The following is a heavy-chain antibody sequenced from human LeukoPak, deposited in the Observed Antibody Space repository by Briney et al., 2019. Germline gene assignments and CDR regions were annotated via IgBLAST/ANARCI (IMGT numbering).Heavy chain of an antibody. D-gene: IGHD3-22*01. Sequence: GGSLRLSCAASGFTFSGSAMHWVRQASGKGLEWVGRIRSKANSYATAYAASVKGRFTISRDDSRNTAYLQMNSLKTEDTAVYYCTRHKYYDSSGLFDYWGQGTLVTVSS. J-gene: IGHJ4*02. CDR1: GFTFSGSA. V-gene: IGHV3-73*01. CDR2: IRSKANSYAT. CDR3: TRHKYYDSSGLFDY.